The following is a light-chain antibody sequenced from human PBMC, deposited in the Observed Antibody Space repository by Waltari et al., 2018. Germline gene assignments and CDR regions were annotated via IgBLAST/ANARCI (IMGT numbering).Light chain of an antibody. CDR3: SSYTTSNTLL. CDR1: SSDVGPSDS. V-gene: IGLV2-14*03. Sequence: QSLLTQPASVSGSPGQSITLSCTGTSSDVGPSDSVSWFQQHPGKVPKHMIFDVHQRPSGVSDRFTGSKSGNTASLTISGLQAEDEADYYCSSYTTSNTLLFGGGTKLTVL. J-gene: IGLJ2*01. CDR2: DVH.